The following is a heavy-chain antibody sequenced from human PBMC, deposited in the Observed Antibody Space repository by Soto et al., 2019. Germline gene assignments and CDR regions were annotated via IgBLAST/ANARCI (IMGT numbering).Heavy chain of an antibody. Sequence: EVQLLESGGGLVQPGGSLRLSCAASGFTFSSYAMSWVRQAPGKGLEWVSAISGSGGSTYYADSVKGRFTISRNNSKNTLYLQMNSLSAEDTAVYYCASPTPAHYYYGMDVWGQGTTVTVSS. V-gene: IGHV3-23*01. CDR1: GFTFSSYA. J-gene: IGHJ6*02. CDR2: ISGSGGST. CDR3: ASPTPAHYYYGMDV.